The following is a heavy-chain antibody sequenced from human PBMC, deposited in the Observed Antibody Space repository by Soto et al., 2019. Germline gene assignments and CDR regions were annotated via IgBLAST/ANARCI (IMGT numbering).Heavy chain of an antibody. CDR2: IIPIFGTA. V-gene: IGHV1-69*13. Sequence: SVKVSCKASGGTFSSYAISWARQAPGQGLEWMGGIIPIFGTANYAQKFQGRVTITADESTSTAYMELSSLRSEDTAVYYCASTSSRSGYSYGKYYFDYWGQGTLVTVSS. CDR3: ASTSSRSGYSYGKYYFDY. D-gene: IGHD5-18*01. J-gene: IGHJ4*02. CDR1: GGTFSSYA.